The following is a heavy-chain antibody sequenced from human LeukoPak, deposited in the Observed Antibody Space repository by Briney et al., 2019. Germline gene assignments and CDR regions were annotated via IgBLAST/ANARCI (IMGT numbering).Heavy chain of an antibody. V-gene: IGHV4-34*01. CDR1: GGSFSGYY. D-gene: IGHD5-18*01. CDR2: INHSGST. Sequence: PSETLSLTCAVYGGSFSGYYWSWIRQPPGKGLEWIGEINHSGSTNYNPSLKSRVTLSVDTSKNQFSLKLSSVTAADTAVYYCARARYSYGLDYWGQGTLVTVSS. J-gene: IGHJ4*02. CDR3: ARARYSYGLDY.